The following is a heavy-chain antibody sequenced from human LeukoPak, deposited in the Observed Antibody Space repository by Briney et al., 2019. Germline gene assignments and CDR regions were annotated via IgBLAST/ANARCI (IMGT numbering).Heavy chain of an antibody. J-gene: IGHJ3*02. CDR2: ISYDGSNK. CDR1: GFTFSSYA. Sequence: GGSLRLSCAASGFTFSSYAMHWVRQAPGKGLEWVAVISYDGSNKYYADSVKGRFTISRDNSKNTLYLQMNSLRAEDTAVYYCARDSLPNYYGSGSYAFDIWGQGTMVTVSS. CDR3: ARDSLPNYYGSGSYAFDI. V-gene: IGHV3-30-3*01. D-gene: IGHD3-10*01.